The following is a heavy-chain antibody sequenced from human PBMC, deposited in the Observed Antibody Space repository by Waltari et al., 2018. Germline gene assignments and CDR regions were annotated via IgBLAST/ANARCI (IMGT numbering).Heavy chain of an antibody. CDR2: IYYSGST. J-gene: IGHJ4*02. CDR1: GGSISSSSYY. V-gene: IGHV4-39*07. D-gene: IGHD6-6*01. CDR3: ARVVRSTRTSSIAALD. Sequence: QLQLQESGPGLVKPSETLSLTCTVSGGSISSSSYYWGWIRQPPGKGLEWIGSIYYSGSTYYNPSLKSRVTISVDTSKNQFSLKRSSVTAADTAVYYCARVVRSTRTSSIAALDWGQGTLVTVSS.